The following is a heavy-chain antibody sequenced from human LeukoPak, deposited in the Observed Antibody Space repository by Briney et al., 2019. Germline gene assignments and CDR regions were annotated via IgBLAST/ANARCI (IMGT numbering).Heavy chain of an antibody. CDR3: ARQMYNSYSYGYYYIFDY. CDR2: VHYSGST. J-gene: IGHJ4*02. D-gene: IGHD3-22*01. CDR1: GESMNDHH. Sequence: SETLSLPCTVSGESMNDHHWSWIRPAPGKALEWMGYVHYSGSTNYNPSLKSRVTMSVDASRNQFPLKLSSVTAADTAVYYCARQMYNSYSYGYYYIFDYWGQGILVTVSS. V-gene: IGHV4-59*08.